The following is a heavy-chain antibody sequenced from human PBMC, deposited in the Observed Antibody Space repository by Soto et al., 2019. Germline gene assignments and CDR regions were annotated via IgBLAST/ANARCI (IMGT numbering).Heavy chain of an antibody. D-gene: IGHD3-22*01. CDR3: ARGLDLDYYDSSGYYPLDY. V-gene: IGHV5-51*01. CDR1: GYSFTSYW. CDR2: IYPGDSDT. J-gene: IGHJ4*02. Sequence: PGEALKISCKGSGYSFTSYWISWVRQIPGKGLEWMGIIYPGDSDTRYSPSFQGQVTISADKSISTAYLQWSSLKASDTAMYYCARGLDLDYYDSSGYYPLDYWGQGTLVTVSS.